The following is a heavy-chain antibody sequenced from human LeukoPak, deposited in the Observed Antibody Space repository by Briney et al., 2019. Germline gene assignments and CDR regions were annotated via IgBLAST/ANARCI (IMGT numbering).Heavy chain of an antibody. CDR2: IYYSGST. J-gene: IGHJ2*01. V-gene: IGHV4-59*01. Sequence: SETLSLTCTVSDGSINGYYWSWIRQPPGKGLEWIGYIYYSGSTKYNPSLQSRVTISVDTSKNQFSLKLNSVTAADTAVYYCGGGETAASTFWNFDLWGRGALVIVSS. CDR1: DGSINGYY. D-gene: IGHD2-2*01. CDR3: GGGETAASTFWNFDL.